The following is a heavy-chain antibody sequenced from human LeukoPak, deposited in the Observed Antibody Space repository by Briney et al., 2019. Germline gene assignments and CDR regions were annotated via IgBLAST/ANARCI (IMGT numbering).Heavy chain of an antibody. D-gene: IGHD3-10*01. CDR2: ISSSSSYI. V-gene: IGHV3-21*01. CDR3: ATFGVRGVISY. J-gene: IGHJ4*02. CDR1: GFTFSSYS. Sequence: GGSLRLSCAASGFTFSSYSMNWVRQAPGKGLEWVSSISSSSSYIYYADSVKGRFTISRDNAKTTLYLQMNSLRAEDTAVYYCATFGVRGVISYWGRGTLVTVSS.